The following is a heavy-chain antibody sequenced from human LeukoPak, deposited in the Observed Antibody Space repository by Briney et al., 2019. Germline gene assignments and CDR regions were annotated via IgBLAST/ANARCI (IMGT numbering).Heavy chain of an antibody. D-gene: IGHD2-15*01. V-gene: IGHV1-3*01. CDR3: ARDQSRDIRVDFDY. CDR1: GYTFGKYA. J-gene: IGHJ4*02. Sequence: ASVKVSCKTSGYTFGKYAIHWVRQAPGQRFEWMGWIDGGNGDTRFSQKFQDRVSFTRDTFATTVYMEVTSLRSEDTAVYYCARDQSRDIRVDFDYWGQGTLVTVSS. CDR2: IDGGNGDT.